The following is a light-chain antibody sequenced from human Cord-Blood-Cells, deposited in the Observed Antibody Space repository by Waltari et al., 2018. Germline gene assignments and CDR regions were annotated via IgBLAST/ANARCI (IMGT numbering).Light chain of an antibody. CDR2: DAS. J-gene: IGKJ2*01. CDR1: QSVSSY. CDR3: QQRSNWPPYT. Sequence: DIVLTQSPATLSLSPGERATLSCRASQSVSSYFAWYQQKPGQAPRLLIYDASNRATGIPARFSGSGSGTDFTLTISSLEPEDFAVYYCQQRSNWPPYTFGQGTKLEIK. V-gene: IGKV3-11*01.